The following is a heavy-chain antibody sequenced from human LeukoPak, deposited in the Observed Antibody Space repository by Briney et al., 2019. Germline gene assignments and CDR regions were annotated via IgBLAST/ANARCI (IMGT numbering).Heavy chain of an antibody. V-gene: IGHV3-74*01. Sequence: GGSLRLSCAASGFTFSYYSMNWVRQAPGKGLVWVSRINSDGSSTSYADSVKGRFTISRDNAKNTLYLQMNSLRAEDTAVYYCARVSLWFGEYDYYYYGMDVWGQGTTVTVSS. CDR2: INSDGSST. J-gene: IGHJ6*02. CDR1: GFTFSYYS. CDR3: ARVSLWFGEYDYYYYGMDV. D-gene: IGHD3-10*01.